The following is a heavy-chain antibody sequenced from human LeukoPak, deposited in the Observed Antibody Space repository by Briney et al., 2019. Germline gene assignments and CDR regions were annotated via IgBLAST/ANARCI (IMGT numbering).Heavy chain of an antibody. CDR2: INSDGSSI. CDR3: ARDGPEYSSSSLDY. CDR1: GFTFSNYW. V-gene: IGHV3-74*01. D-gene: IGHD6-6*01. Sequence: GGSLRLSCEASGFTFSNYWMHWVRQAPGKGLVWVSRINSDGSSIRYADSVQGRFTISRDNAKNTLYLQMDSLRAEDTAVYYCARDGPEYSSSSLDYWGQGTLVTVSS. J-gene: IGHJ4*02.